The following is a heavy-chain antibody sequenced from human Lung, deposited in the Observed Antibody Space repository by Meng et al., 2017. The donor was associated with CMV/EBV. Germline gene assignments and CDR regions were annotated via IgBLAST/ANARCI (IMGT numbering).Heavy chain of an antibody. CDR3: ARGWAMRYCSSTSCYKGQWYFDL. CDR1: YY. CDR2: INHSGST. V-gene: IGHV4-34*01. J-gene: IGHJ2*01. Sequence: YYWSWIRQTPGKGLEWIGEINHSGSTNYNPSLKSRVTISVDTSKNQFSLKLSSVTAADTAVYYCARGWAMRYCSSTSCYKGQWYFDLWGRGTLVTVSS. D-gene: IGHD2-2*02.